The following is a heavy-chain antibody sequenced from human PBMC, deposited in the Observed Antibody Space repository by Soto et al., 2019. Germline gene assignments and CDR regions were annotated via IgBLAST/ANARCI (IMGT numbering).Heavy chain of an antibody. V-gene: IGHV4-31*03. D-gene: IGHD3-22*01. CDR3: ARQYYYDSSPTPVYFDY. CDR2: IYYSGST. Sequence: QVQLQESGPGLVKPSQTLSLTCTISGGSISSGGYYWSWIRQHPGKGLEWIGYIYYSGSTYYNPSLKSRVTISVDTSKNQFSLKLSSVTAADTAVYYCARQYYYDSSPTPVYFDYWGQGTLVTVSS. CDR1: GGSISSGGYY. J-gene: IGHJ4*02.